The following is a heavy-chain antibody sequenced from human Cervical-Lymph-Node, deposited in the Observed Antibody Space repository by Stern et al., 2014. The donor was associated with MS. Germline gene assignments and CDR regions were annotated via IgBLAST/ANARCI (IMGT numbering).Heavy chain of an antibody. CDR1: GFTFSSYG. V-gene: IGHV3-33*01. CDR3: ARSSSPSPYYYYGMDV. CDR2: IWYDGINK. Sequence: VQLVESGGGVVQPGRSLRLSCAASGFTFSSYGMHWVRPAPGKGLEWVAVIWYDGINKYYADSVKARFAISRDNSKNTLYLQMNSLRAEDTAVYYCARSSSPSPYYYYGMDVWGQGTTVTVSS. D-gene: IGHD6-13*01. J-gene: IGHJ6*02.